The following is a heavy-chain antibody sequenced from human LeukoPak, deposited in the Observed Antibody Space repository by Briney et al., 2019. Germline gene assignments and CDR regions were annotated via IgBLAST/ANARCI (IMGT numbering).Heavy chain of an antibody. J-gene: IGHJ4*02. CDR2: ISGSGGST. Sequence: GGSLRLSCAASGFTFSSYGMSWVRQAPGEGLEWVSAISGSGGSTYYADSVKGRFTISRDNSKNTQYLQMNSLRAEDTAVYYCAKDLDILTTPGWWGQGTLVTVSS. CDR3: AKDLDILTTPGW. D-gene: IGHD3-9*01. V-gene: IGHV3-23*01. CDR1: GFTFSSYG.